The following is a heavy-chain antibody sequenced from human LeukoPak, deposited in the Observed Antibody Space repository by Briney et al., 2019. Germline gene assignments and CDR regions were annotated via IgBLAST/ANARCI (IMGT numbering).Heavy chain of an antibody. V-gene: IGHV3-48*03. CDR2: IGSSGSTI. CDR3: ARDPYYYDSSGRDWFDP. J-gene: IGHJ5*02. CDR1: GFTFSYFE. D-gene: IGHD3-22*01. Sequence: GGSLRLSCAASGFTFSYFEMNWVRQAPGKGLEWVSYIGSSGSTIYYADSVKGRFTISRDNAKNSLFLQMNSLRAEDTAVYYCARDPYYYDSSGRDWFDPWGQGTLVTVSS.